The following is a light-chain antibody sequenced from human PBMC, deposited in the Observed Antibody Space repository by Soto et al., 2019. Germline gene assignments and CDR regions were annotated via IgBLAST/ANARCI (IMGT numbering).Light chain of an antibody. Sequence: EIVLTQSPGTLSLSPGERATLSCRASQSVSSSYLAWYQQQPGQAPRPLIYGASSRAIGIPDRFSGSGSGTDFTLNISRLEPEDFAVYYCQQYGSSPWTFGQGTKVEIK. CDR2: GAS. J-gene: IGKJ1*01. V-gene: IGKV3-20*01. CDR3: QQYGSSPWT. CDR1: QSVSSSY.